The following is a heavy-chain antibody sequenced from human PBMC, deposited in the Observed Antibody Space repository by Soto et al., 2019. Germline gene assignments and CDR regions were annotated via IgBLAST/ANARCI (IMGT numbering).Heavy chain of an antibody. Sequence: GGSLRLSCVASGLSFDKYAMAWVRQAPGKGLEWVSHVAAGGGHTYYAESVKGRFTISRDNSKNTLFLQINTLRADDTAIYFCARRTSFLGAFDYWGQGVLVTVSS. CDR3: ARRTSFLGAFDY. CDR2: VAAGGGHT. CDR1: GLSFDKYA. J-gene: IGHJ4*02. D-gene: IGHD3-16*02. V-gene: IGHV3-23*01.